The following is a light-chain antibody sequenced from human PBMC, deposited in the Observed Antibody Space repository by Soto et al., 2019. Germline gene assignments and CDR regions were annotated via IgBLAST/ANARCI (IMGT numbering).Light chain of an antibody. V-gene: IGLV2-14*01. CDR1: SXDVGGYNY. J-gene: IGLJ1*01. CDR3: SSYTSSSPYV. Sequence: QSALTQPASVSGSPGQSITISCTGTSXDVGGYNYVSWYQQHPGNAPKLMIYEVSNRPSGVSNRFSGSKSGNTASLTISGLQAEDEVDYYCSSYTSSSPYVFGAGTKVTVL. CDR2: EVS.